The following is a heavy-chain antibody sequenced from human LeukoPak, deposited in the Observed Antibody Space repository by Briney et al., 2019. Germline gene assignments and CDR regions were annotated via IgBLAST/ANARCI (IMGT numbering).Heavy chain of an antibody. Sequence: PGGSLRLSCAASGFTFSSYAMTWVRQAPGKGLEWVSAIGGSGGGTYYADSVKGRFTISRDNSKYTVYLQMNSLRAEDTAVYYCAKSGCSSFDAFDIWGQGTMVTVSS. CDR1: GFTFSSYA. D-gene: IGHD6-6*01. J-gene: IGHJ3*02. CDR2: IGGSGGGT. CDR3: AKSGCSSFDAFDI. V-gene: IGHV3-23*01.